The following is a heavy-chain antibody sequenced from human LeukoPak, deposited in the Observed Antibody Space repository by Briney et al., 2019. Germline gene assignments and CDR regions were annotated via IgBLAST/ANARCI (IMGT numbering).Heavy chain of an antibody. Sequence: LSGGSLRLSCAASGFTFSSYAMSWVRQAPGKGLEWVSAISGSGGSTYYADSVKGRFTISRDNSKNTLYLQMNSLRAEDTAVYYCAKDFLGISGSYNAFDIWGQGTMVTVFS. CDR3: AKDFLGISGSYNAFDI. D-gene: IGHD1-26*01. CDR1: GFTFSSYA. J-gene: IGHJ3*02. V-gene: IGHV3-23*01. CDR2: ISGSGGST.